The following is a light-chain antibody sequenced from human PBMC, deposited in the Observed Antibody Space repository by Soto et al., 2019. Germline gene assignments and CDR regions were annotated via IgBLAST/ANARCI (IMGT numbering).Light chain of an antibody. CDR2: EVS. V-gene: IGLV2-8*01. CDR3: SSYAGSGLV. J-gene: IGLJ1*01. Sequence: SALTQPPSASGSPGQSVTISCTGTSSDVGGYNYVSWYQQHPGKAPKLMIYEVSKRPSGVPDRFSGSKSGNTASLTVSGLQAEDEADYYCSSYAGSGLVFGTGTKVTVL. CDR1: SSDVGGYNY.